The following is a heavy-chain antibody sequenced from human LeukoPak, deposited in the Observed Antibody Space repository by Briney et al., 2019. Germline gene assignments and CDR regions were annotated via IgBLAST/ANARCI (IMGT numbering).Heavy chain of an antibody. CDR1: GFTFSSYT. CDR2: ISYDGNNK. D-gene: IGHD6-13*01. Sequence: QPERSLRLSCAASGFTFSSYTMYWVRQAPGKGLEWVALISYDGNNKDYADSVKGRFTISRDNFKNTLYLQMNSLRAEDTAIYYCARSLPYGTTWYGRSDFWGQGTLVTVSS. V-gene: IGHV3-30*14. J-gene: IGHJ4*02. CDR3: ARSLPYGTTWYGRSDF.